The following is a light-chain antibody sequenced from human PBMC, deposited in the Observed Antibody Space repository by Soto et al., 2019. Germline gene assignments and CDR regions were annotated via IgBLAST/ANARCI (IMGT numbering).Light chain of an antibody. CDR3: AAWDDSLNGRV. V-gene: IGLV1-44*01. CDR2: SNN. CDR1: SSNIGSNT. Sequence: QSVLTQPPSASVTPGQRVTISCSGSSSNIGSNTVNWYQQLPGTAPKLLIYSNNQRPSGVPDRFSGSKSGTSASLAISGLQSEDEADDYCAAWDDSLNGRVFGGGTKVTVL. J-gene: IGLJ3*02.